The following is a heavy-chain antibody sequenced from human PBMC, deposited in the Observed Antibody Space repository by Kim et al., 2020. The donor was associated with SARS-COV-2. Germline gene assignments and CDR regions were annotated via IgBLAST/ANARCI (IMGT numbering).Heavy chain of an antibody. CDR1: GYTFSSYA. D-gene: IGHD1-26*01. CDR2: INPIFGNT. CDR3: ASDGSYVSDY. J-gene: IGHJ4*02. Sequence: ASVKVSCKASGYTFSSYAMHWVRQAPGQRLEWMGWINPIFGNTKYTQKFQGRVTITMDKSASTAYMELSSLRSEDTAVYYCASDGSYVSDYWGQGTLVTVSS. V-gene: IGHV1-3*01.